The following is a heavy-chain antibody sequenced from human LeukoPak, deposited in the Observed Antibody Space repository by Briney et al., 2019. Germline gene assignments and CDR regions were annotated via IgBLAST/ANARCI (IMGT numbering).Heavy chain of an antibody. V-gene: IGHV4-61*02. CDR2: IFSSGST. CDR3: ARADSSGWIIDY. CDR1: GGSVTSSSYY. D-gene: IGHD6-19*01. Sequence: SETLSLTCTVSGGSVTSSSYYWSWIRQPAGKGLEWIGRIFSSGSTKYSPSLKSRVTISLDRSKNQVSLTVISVTAADTAVYYCARADSSGWIIDYWGQGTLVTVSS. J-gene: IGHJ4*02.